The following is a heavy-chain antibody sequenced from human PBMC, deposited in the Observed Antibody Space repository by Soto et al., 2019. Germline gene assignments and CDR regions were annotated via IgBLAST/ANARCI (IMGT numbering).Heavy chain of an antibody. V-gene: IGHV1-46*01. D-gene: IGHD3-22*01. Sequence: QVQLVQSGAEVKKPGASVKVSCKASGYIFTCDYLHWVRQAPGQGLVWMGKINPVGGSTSNAQRFQGRVTMTRDTSTSTVYMELSSLRSEDTAVYYCARGGDYYDSSGYFDYWGQGTLVTVSS. J-gene: IGHJ4*02. CDR2: INPVGGST. CDR1: GYIFTCDY. CDR3: ARGGDYYDSSGYFDY.